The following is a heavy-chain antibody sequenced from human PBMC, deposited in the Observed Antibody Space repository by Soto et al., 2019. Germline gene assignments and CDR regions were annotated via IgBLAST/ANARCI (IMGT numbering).Heavy chain of an antibody. J-gene: IGHJ6*02. CDR2: IKQDGSEK. CDR3: AREGITMVRGAVYYYYGMDV. Sequence: EVQLVESGGGLVQPGGSLRLSCAASGFTFSSYWMSWVRQAPGKGLEWVANIKQDGSEKYYVDSVKGRFTISRDNAKNSLYLQMNSLRAEDTAMYYCAREGITMVRGAVYYYYGMDVWGQGTTVTVSS. CDR1: GFTFSSYW. V-gene: IGHV3-7*01. D-gene: IGHD3-10*01.